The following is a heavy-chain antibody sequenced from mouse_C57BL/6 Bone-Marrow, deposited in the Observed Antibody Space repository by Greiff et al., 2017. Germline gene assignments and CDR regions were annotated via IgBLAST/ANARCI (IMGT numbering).Heavy chain of an antibody. CDR1: GYTFTSYW. V-gene: IGHV1-5*01. CDR3: TCYDYDVGAWFAY. J-gene: IGHJ3*01. CDR2: LYPGNSDT. D-gene: IGHD2-4*01. Sequence: VQLQQSGTVLARPGASVKMSCKTSGYTFTSYWMHWVKQRPGQGLEWIGALYPGNSDTSYNQKFKGKAKLTAVTSASTAYMELSSLTNEDSAVYYCTCYDYDVGAWFAYWGQGTLVTVSA.